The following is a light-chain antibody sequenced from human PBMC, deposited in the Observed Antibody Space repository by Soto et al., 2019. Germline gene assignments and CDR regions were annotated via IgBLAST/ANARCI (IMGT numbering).Light chain of an antibody. J-gene: IGKJ1*01. CDR2: DAS. CDR3: QQPPGT. CDR1: QSVSSY. V-gene: IGKV3-11*01. Sequence: EIVLTQSPATLSLSPGERATLSCRARQSVSSYLAWYQQKPGQAPRLLIYDASNRATGIPARFSGSGSGTAFTLTIRSLEPEDFAVYYCQQPPGTFGQGTKVEIK.